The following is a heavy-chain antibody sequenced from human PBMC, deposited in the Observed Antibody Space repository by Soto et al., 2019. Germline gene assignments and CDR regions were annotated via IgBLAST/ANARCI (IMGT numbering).Heavy chain of an antibody. J-gene: IGHJ5*02. D-gene: IGHD4-4*01. V-gene: IGHV4-59*08. CDR3: ARHSYYSNPRRFDP. CDR2: IHYSGST. CDR1: GGSITGYY. Sequence: QVQLQESGPGLVQPSETLSLTCTVSGGSITGYYWRWIRQPPGKGPEWIGNIHYSGSTNYNPSLKSRVTTSVDTSKNQCSLRLSSVTAAETAVYYCARHSYYSNPRRFDPWGQGTLVTVSS.